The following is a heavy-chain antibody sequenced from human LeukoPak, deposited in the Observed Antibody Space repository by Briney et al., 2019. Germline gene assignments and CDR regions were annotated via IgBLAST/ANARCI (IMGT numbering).Heavy chain of an antibody. J-gene: IGHJ4*02. V-gene: IGHV3-23*01. D-gene: IGHD1-26*01. Sequence: GGSLRLSCAASGFTFSSYAMSWVRQAPGKGLEWVSATSGSGVSTYYADSVKGRFTISRDNSKNTLYLQMNSLRAEDTAVYYCAKTKRYSGSYYWGQGTLVTVSS. CDR2: TSGSGVST. CDR1: GFTFSSYA. CDR3: AKTKRYSGSYY.